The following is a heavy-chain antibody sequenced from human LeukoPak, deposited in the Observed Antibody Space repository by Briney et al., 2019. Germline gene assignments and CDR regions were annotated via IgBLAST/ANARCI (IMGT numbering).Heavy chain of an antibody. CDR3: ARDIVYLIDEDYG. CDR1: GSSFNTYY. D-gene: IGHD4-17*01. V-gene: IGHV4-4*07. J-gene: IGHJ4*02. CDR2: IHTSGSA. Sequence: PSETLSLTCSVSGSSFNTYYWSWIRQPAGKALEWIGRIHTSGSADYSPSLQSRVTISVDISKKEFSLKLTSVTAADTAVYYCARDIVYLIDEDYGWGQGILVTVSS.